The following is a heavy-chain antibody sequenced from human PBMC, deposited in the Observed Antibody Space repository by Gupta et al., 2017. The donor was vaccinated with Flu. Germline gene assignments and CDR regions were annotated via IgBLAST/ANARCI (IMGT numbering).Heavy chain of an antibody. CDR1: GYTFTDYF. Sequence: QVQLVQSGAEVKEPGASVKVSCKASGYTFTDYFIYWVRQAPGQGLEWVGRINPKSGGTNEAQKFQGRVTMTGDTSISTAYMELSRLRSDDTAVYYCTTDRIGDGFSREYMDVWGKGTTVTVSS. CDR2: INPKSGGT. J-gene: IGHJ6*03. CDR3: TTDRIGDGFSREYMDV. D-gene: IGHD5-24*01. V-gene: IGHV1-2*06.